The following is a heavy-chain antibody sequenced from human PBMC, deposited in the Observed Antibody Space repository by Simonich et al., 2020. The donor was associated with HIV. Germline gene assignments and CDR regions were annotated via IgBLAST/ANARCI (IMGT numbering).Heavy chain of an antibody. CDR1: GFTFDDYA. J-gene: IGHJ3*02. Sequence: EVQLVESGGGLVQPGSSLRLSCAASGFTFDDYAMPWVRQVPGRGQERVAGIGWSSGSIGYADSVKGRFTISRDNAKNSLYLQMNSLRAEDMALYYCAKDYSSGFDAFDIWGQGTMVTVSS. CDR2: IGWSSGSI. CDR3: AKDYSSGFDAFDI. D-gene: IGHD6-19*01. V-gene: IGHV3-9*03.